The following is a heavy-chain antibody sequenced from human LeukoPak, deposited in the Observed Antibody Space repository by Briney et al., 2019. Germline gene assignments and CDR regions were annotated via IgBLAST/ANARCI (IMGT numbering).Heavy chain of an antibody. CDR1: GYDFTTYW. CDR2: IWPGDSDT. D-gene: IGHD3-22*01. CDR3: ARKGDSQNWFDP. V-gene: IGHV5-51*01. Sequence: GESLKISCKISGYDFTTYWIGWVRQMPGKGLECMGIIWPGDSDTRYSPSFQGQVTISADKSISTAYLQWSTLKASDTAMYYCARKGDSQNWFDPWGQGTLVTVSS. J-gene: IGHJ5*02.